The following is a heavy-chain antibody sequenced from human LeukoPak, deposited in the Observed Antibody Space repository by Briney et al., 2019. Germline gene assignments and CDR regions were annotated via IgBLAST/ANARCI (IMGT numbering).Heavy chain of an antibody. CDR1: GGSISSGGYS. CDR2: IYHSGST. V-gene: IGHV4-30-2*01. Sequence: PSETLSLTCAVSGGSISSGGYSWSWIRQPPGKGLEWIGYIYHSGSTYYNPSLKSRVTISVDRSKNQFSLKLSSVTAADTAVYYCARVVVVATYNWFDPWGQGTQVTASS. D-gene: IGHD2-15*01. J-gene: IGHJ5*02. CDR3: ARVVVVATYNWFDP.